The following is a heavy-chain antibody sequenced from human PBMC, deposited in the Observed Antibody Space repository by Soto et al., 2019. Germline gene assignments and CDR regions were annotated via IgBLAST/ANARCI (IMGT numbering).Heavy chain of an antibody. Sequence: GGSLRLSCAASGFTFSSFGMHWVRQAPGKGLEWVAVIWYDGSNKYYADSVKGRFTISRANSKNTLYLQMNSLRAGDTAVYYCARATRGWYFDYWGQGT. CDR2: IWYDGSNK. J-gene: IGHJ4*02. CDR1: GFTFSSFG. V-gene: IGHV3-33*01. CDR3: ARATRGWYFDY. D-gene: IGHD1-26*01.